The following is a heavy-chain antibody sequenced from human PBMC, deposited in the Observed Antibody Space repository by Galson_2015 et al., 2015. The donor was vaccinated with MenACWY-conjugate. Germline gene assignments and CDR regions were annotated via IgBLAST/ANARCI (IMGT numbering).Heavy chain of an antibody. Sequence: SVKVSCKASGYTFTSYFLHWVRQAPGHGLEWMGIIDPSVGGRSFAQKFPGRVTMSRDKSTSTVYMDLSSLRSEDPAVYYCVRADCSGGSCSSVPYDYWGQGTLVTVSS. CDR2: IDPSVGGR. CDR1: GYTFTSYF. J-gene: IGHJ4*02. D-gene: IGHD2-15*01. V-gene: IGHV1-46*01. CDR3: VRADCSGGSCSSVPYDY.